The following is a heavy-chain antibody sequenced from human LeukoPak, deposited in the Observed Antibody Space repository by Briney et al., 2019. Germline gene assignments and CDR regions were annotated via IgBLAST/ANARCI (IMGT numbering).Heavy chain of an antibody. CDR3: AKGRGVSKPFDY. D-gene: IGHD2-8*02. CDR1: GFTFSSYS. J-gene: IGHJ4*02. Sequence: PGGSLRLSCAASGFTFSSYSMNWVRQAPGKGLEWVSSISSSSSYIYYADSVKGRFTISRDNSKSTLYLQMNSLRAEDTAVYYCAKGRGVSKPFDYWGQGTLVTVSS. CDR2: ISSSSSYI. V-gene: IGHV3-21*04.